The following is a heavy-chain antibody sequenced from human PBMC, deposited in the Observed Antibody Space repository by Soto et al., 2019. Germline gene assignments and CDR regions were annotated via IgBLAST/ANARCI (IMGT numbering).Heavy chain of an antibody. V-gene: IGHV1-69*02. J-gene: IGHJ5*02. CDR1: GGTFSSYT. Sequence: SVKVSCKASGGTFSSYTISWVRQAPGQGIEWKGRIIPILGMANYAQKFQGRVTITADKSTSTAYMELSSLRSEDTAVYYCASLVVRRVNYSLHDFNWFDPWGQGTLVTVSS. CDR2: IIPILGMA. D-gene: IGHD3-10*01. CDR3: ASLVVRRVNYSLHDFNWFDP.